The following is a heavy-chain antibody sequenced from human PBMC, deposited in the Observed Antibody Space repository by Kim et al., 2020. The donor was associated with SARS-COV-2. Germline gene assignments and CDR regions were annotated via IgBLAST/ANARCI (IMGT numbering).Heavy chain of an antibody. CDR3: ARLLTMIEWGEVYFDY. CDR1: GGSISSSSYY. J-gene: IGHJ4*02. D-gene: IGHD3-22*01. Sequence: SETLSLTCTVSGGSISSSSYYWGWIRQPPGKGLEWIGSIYYSGSTYYNPSLKSRVTISVDTSKNQFSLKLSSVTAADTAVYYCARLLTMIEWGEVYFDYWGQGTLVTVSS. V-gene: IGHV4-39*01. CDR2: IYYSGST.